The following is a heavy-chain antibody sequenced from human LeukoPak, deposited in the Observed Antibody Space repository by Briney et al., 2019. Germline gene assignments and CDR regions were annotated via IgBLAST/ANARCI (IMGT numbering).Heavy chain of an antibody. V-gene: IGHV3-21*04. J-gene: IGHJ4*02. CDR1: GFTFSSYR. CDR3: AKDLNYYDSSGDDY. D-gene: IGHD3-22*01. CDR2: ISSSSSYI. Sequence: GGSLRLSCAASGFTFSSYRTHWVRQAPGKGLEWVSSISSSSSYIYYADSVKGRFTISGNNSKNTLYLQMNSLRAEDTAVYYCAKDLNYYDSSGDDYWGQGTLVTVSS.